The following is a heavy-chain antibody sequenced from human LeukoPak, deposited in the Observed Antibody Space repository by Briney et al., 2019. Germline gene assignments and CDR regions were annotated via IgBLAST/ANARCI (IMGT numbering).Heavy chain of an antibody. CDR2: ISWNSGSI. Sequence: GGSLRLSCAASGFTFDDYAMHWVRQAPGKGLEWVSGISWNSGSIGYADSVKGRFTISRDNAKNSLYLQMNSLRAEDTAVYYCARDGTGDVDYWGQGTLVTVSS. CDR3: ARDGTGDVDY. V-gene: IGHV3-9*01. D-gene: IGHD3-16*01. J-gene: IGHJ4*02. CDR1: GFTFDDYA.